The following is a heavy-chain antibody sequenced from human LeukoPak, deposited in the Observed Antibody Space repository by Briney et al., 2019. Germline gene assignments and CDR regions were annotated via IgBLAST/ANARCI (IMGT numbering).Heavy chain of an antibody. J-gene: IGHJ4*02. CDR2: FYYGGST. Sequence: SETLSLTCTVSTGSIISSSYYWGWIRQPPGKGLEWIVNFYYGGSTNYNPSLKSRVTISVDTSKNRFSLKLSSVTAADTAVYYCASKSADYGDYVEYWGQGTLVTVSS. CDR1: TGSIISSSYY. CDR3: ASKSADYGDYVEY. V-gene: IGHV4-39*07. D-gene: IGHD4-17*01.